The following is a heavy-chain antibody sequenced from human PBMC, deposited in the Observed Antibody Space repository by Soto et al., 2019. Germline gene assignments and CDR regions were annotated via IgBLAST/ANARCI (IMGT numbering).Heavy chain of an antibody. J-gene: IGHJ4*02. CDR2: IYTSGST. Sequence: TCTVSGGSISSYYWSWIRQPAGKGLEWIGRIYTSGSTNYNPSLKSRVTMSVDTSKNQFSLKLSSVTAADTAVYYCARETGWDDSSDYYYPFDYWGQGTLVTVSS. D-gene: IGHD3-22*01. V-gene: IGHV4-4*07. CDR3: ARETGWDDSSDYYYPFDY. CDR1: GGSISSYY.